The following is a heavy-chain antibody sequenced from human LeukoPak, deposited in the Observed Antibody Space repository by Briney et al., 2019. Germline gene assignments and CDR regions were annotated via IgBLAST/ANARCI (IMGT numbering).Heavy chain of an antibody. Sequence: PGGSLRLSCAASGFTFSSYAMSWVRQAPGKGLEWVSAISGSGGSTYYADSVKGRFTISRDNSKNTLYLQMNSLRAEDTAVYYCARDGGLADYYGMDVWGQGTTVTVSS. V-gene: IGHV3-23*01. CDR3: ARDGGLADYYGMDV. J-gene: IGHJ6*02. CDR1: GFTFSSYA. D-gene: IGHD3/OR15-3a*01. CDR2: ISGSGGST.